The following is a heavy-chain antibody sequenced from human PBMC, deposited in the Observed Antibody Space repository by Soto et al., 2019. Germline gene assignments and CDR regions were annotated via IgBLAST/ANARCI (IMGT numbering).Heavy chain of an antibody. V-gene: IGHV4-31*03. CDR2: IYYSGST. Sequence: SETLSLTCTVSGGSISSGGYYWSWIRQHPGKGLEWIGYIYYSGSTYYNPSLKSRVTISVDTSKNQFSLKLSSVTAADTAVYYCERVRIKIFGVVIKPNWSDTWGQGTLVTVSS. CDR3: ERVRIKIFGVVIKPNWSDT. CDR1: GGSISSGGYY. J-gene: IGHJ5*02. D-gene: IGHD3-3*01.